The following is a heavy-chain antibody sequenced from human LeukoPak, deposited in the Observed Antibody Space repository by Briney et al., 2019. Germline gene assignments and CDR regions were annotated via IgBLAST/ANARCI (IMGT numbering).Heavy chain of an antibody. CDR3: ARGSIQLWAQYYYYYMDV. CDR1: GGSISSYY. Sequence: SETLSLTCTVSGGSISSYYWSWIRQPPGKGLDWIGYIYYSGSTNYNPSLKSRVTISVDTSKNQFSLKLSSVTAADTAVYYCARGSIQLWAQYYYYYMDVWGKGTTVTVSS. CDR2: IYYSGST. J-gene: IGHJ6*03. D-gene: IGHD5-18*01. V-gene: IGHV4-59*01.